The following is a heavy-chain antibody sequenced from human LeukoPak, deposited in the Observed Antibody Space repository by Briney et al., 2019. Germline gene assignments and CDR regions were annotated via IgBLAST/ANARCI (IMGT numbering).Heavy chain of an antibody. V-gene: IGHV1-46*01. CDR2: INPSGGST. D-gene: IGHD5-12*01. Sequence: ASVKVSCKASGYTFTSYYMHWVRQAPGQGLEWMGIINPSGGSTSYAQKFQGRVTMTRDTSTSTVYVELSSLRSEDTAVYYCARPATKTYYYYGMDVWGQGTTVTVSS. J-gene: IGHJ6*02. CDR3: ARPATKTYYYYGMDV. CDR1: GYTFTSYY.